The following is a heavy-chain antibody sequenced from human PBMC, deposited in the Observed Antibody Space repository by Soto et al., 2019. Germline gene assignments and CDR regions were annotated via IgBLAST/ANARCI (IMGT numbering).Heavy chain of an antibody. CDR3: AKSSAPIYYYGMDA. CDR1: GFTFSSYA. J-gene: IGHJ6*02. V-gene: IGHV3-23*01. CDR2: ISGSGGST. Sequence: PGGSLRLSCAASGFTFSSYAMSWVRQAPGKGLEWVSAISGSGGSTYYADSVKGRFTISRDNSKNTLYLQMNSLRAEDTAVYYCAKSSAPIYYYGMDAWGQGTTVTVSS.